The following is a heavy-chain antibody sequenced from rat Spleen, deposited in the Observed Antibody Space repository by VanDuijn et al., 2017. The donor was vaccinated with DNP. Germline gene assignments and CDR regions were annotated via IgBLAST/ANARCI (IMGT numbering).Heavy chain of an antibody. CDR2: IQSGGTQ. V-gene: IGHV2-27*01. CDR1: GFSLTNYH. Sequence: QVQLKESGPGLVQPSQTLSLTCTVSGFSLTNYHVHWVRQTPGKGLEWMGRIQSGGTQEYNSALKTRLSISRATSKSQVSLKMNSVQTEDTAMYFCARSLATVAPTGAMDAWGQGTSVTVSS. J-gene: IGHJ4*01. CDR3: ARSLATVAPTGAMDA. D-gene: IGHD1-3*01.